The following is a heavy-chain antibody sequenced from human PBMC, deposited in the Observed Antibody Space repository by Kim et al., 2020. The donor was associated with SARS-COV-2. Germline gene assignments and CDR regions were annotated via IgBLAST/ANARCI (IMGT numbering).Heavy chain of an antibody. CDR2: IYGGGLT. Sequence: GGSLRLSCEASGFDGSNNFMAWVRQVPGRGLEGVAIIYGGGLTYYADFVKGRFTISRDSSKTTLFLQMDNLRTEDRAVYYCAREKYNILNNVFMGGVTDYWGQGTLVTVSS. V-gene: IGHV3-66*02. D-gene: IGHD3-9*01. CDR3: AREKYNILNNVFMGGVTDY. CDR1: GFDGSNNF. J-gene: IGHJ4*02.